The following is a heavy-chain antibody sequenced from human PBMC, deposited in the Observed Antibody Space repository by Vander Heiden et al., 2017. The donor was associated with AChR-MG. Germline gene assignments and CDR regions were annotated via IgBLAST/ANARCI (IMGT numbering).Heavy chain of an antibody. CDR2: IRGSGGST. J-gene: IGHJ6*02. CDR1: GFTFTSYA. CDR3: AKRWVAVAGTHYYYGMDV. D-gene: IGHD6-19*01. Sequence: EVQLLESGGGLVQPGGSLRLSCSASGFTFTSYAMSWVRQAPGKGLEWVSAIRGSGGSTYYADSVKGRFTISRDNSKNTLYLQMNSLRAEDTAVYYCAKRWVAVAGTHYYYGMDVWGQGTTVTVSS. V-gene: IGHV3-23*01.